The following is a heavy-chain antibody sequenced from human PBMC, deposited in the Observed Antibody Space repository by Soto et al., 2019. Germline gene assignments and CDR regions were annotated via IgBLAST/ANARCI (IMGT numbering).Heavy chain of an antibody. CDR3: ARAGTGWYWFDP. CDR2: INYDGSTT. Sequence: EVQLVESGGGLVQPGGSPRLSCAASGFTFSSYWMHWVRQVPGKGLVWVSRINYDGSTTSYADSVKGRFTISRDNARNTLYLQMNSLRAEDTAVYYCARAGTGWYWFDPWGQGTLVTVSS. J-gene: IGHJ5*02. V-gene: IGHV3-74*01. CDR1: GFTFSSYW. D-gene: IGHD6-19*01.